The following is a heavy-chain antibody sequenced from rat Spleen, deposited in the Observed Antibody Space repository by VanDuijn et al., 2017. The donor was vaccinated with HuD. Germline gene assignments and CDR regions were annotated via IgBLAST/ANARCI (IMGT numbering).Heavy chain of an antibody. CDR2: ISYEGSST. D-gene: IGHD4-6*01. CDR3: ARHGLGARPWFAY. V-gene: IGHV5-22*01. CDR1: GFTFSDYY. Sequence: EVQLVESGGGLVQPGRSLKLSCAASGFTFSDYYMAWVRQAPKKGLEWVASISYEGSSTYYGDSVKGRFTISRDNAKSTLYLQMNSLRSEDTATYYCARHGLGARPWFAYWGQGTLVTVSS. J-gene: IGHJ3*01.